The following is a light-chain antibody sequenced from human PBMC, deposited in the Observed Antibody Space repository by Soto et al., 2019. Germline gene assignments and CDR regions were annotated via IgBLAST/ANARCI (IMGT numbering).Light chain of an antibody. V-gene: IGKV3-11*01. CDR2: GAS. J-gene: IGKJ4*01. CDR3: QHRGNWPLT. CDR1: QSISAN. Sequence: FVLTQSPGTLSLSPWERATLSCRASQSISANLAWYQQKPGQTPRLLIYGASNRATGIPARFSGSGSGTDFTLTISSLEPEDFALYYCQHRGNWPLTFGGGTKVDIK.